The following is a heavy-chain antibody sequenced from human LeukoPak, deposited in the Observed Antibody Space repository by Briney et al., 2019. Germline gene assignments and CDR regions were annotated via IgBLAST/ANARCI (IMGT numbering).Heavy chain of an antibody. V-gene: IGHV3-23*01. CDR1: GFTFSSYA. Sequence: SGGSLRLSCAASGFTFSSYAMSWVRQAPGKGLEWVSAISGSGGSTYYADSVKGRFTISRDNSKNTLYLQMNSLRAEDTAVYYCAKSRSMVRGVRPNWFDPWGQGTLVTVSS. CDR3: AKSRSMVRGVRPNWFDP. D-gene: IGHD3-10*01. J-gene: IGHJ5*02. CDR2: ISGSGGST.